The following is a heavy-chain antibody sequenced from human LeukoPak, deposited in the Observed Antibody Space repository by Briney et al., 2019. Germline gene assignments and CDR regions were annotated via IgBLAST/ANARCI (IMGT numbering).Heavy chain of an antibody. CDR2: IIPIFGTA. Sequence: GSSVKVSCKASGGTFISYAISWVRQAPGQGLEWMGRIIPIFGTANYAQKFQGRVTITTYQSTSTAYMELSSLRSEDTAVYYCARDREVYDFWSGPYNWFDRWGQGTLVTVSS. V-gene: IGHV1-69*05. J-gene: IGHJ5*02. CDR3: ARDREVYDFWSGPYNWFDR. D-gene: IGHD3-3*01. CDR1: GGTFISYA.